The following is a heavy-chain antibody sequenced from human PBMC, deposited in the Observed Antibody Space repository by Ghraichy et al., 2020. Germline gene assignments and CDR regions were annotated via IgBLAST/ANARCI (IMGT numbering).Heavy chain of an antibody. CDR1: GGSISSSSYY. CDR3: ARDEVGATTD. V-gene: IGHV4-39*07. D-gene: IGHD1-26*01. CDR2: IYYSGST. J-gene: IGHJ4*02. Sequence: SETLSLTCTVSGGSISSSSYYWGWIRQPPGKGLEWIGSIYYSGSTYYNPSLKSRVTISVDTSKNQFSLKLSSVTAADTAVYYCARDEVGATTDWGQGTLVTVSS.